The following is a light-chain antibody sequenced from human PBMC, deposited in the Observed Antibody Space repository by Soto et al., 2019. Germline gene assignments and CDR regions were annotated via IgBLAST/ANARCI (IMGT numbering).Light chain of an antibody. CDR3: SSYTSSSTHVV. J-gene: IGLJ2*01. CDR1: SSDVGGYNY. V-gene: IGLV2-14*01. CDR2: EVS. Sequence: QSALTQPASVSGSPGQSITISCTGTSSDVGGYNYVSWYQQHPGKAPKLMIYEVSNRPSGVSNRFSGSKSGNTASLTISGLQAEDEADYYGSSYTSSSTHVVFGGRTKVTVL.